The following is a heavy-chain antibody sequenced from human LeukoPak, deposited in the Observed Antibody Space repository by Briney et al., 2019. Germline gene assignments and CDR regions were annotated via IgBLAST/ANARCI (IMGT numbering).Heavy chain of an antibody. V-gene: IGHV3-21*01. Sequence: GGSLGLSCAASGFTFSSYSMNWVRQAPGKGLEWVSSISSSSSYIYYADSVKGRFTISRDNAKNSLYLQMNSLRAEDTAVYYCARWSIVGAPVWGQGTLVTVSS. CDR1: GFTFSSYS. J-gene: IGHJ4*02. CDR2: ISSSSSYI. D-gene: IGHD1-26*01. CDR3: ARWSIVGAPV.